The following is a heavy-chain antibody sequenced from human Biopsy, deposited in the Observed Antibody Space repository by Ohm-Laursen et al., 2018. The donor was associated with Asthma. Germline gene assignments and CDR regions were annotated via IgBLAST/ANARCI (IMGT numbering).Heavy chain of an antibody. J-gene: IGHJ4*01. Sequence: SLRLSCTASGFRFSSYAMHWARQAPGKGLEWVAVISFDGSNKYYADFVKGRFTISRDNAKNSLYLQMQSLRPGDTAFYYCAKSADYYDSTDYLDFWGRGTLVTVSS. CDR1: GFRFSSYA. V-gene: IGHV3-30*18. D-gene: IGHD3-22*01. CDR3: AKSADYYDSTDYLDF. CDR2: ISFDGSNK.